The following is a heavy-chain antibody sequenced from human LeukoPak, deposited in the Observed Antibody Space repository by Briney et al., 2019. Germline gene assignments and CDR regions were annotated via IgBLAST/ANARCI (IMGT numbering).Heavy chain of an antibody. CDR2: INHSGST. CDR3: ARPLPDYGDYYFDY. J-gene: IGHJ4*02. V-gene: IGHV4-34*01. CDR1: GGSFSGYY. Sequence: NPSETLSLTCAVYGGSFSGYYWNWLRQPPGKGLEWIGEINHSGSTNYNPSLRSRVTISVDTSKNQFSLKLSSVTAADTAVYYCARPLPDYGDYYFDYWGQGTLVTVSS. D-gene: IGHD4-17*01.